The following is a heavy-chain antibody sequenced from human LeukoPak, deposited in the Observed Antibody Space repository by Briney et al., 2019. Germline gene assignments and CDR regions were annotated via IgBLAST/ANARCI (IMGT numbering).Heavy chain of an antibody. CDR3: ARALSERGYFDY. Sequence: SVKVSCKASGGTFNNYAISWVRQAPGQGLEWMGRIIPILGITNYAQRFQGRVTITADKSTSTAYMELSSLRSEDTAVYYCARALSERGYFDYWGQGTLVTVSS. CDR1: GGTFNNYA. J-gene: IGHJ4*02. D-gene: IGHD5-24*01. CDR2: IIPILGIT. V-gene: IGHV1-69*04.